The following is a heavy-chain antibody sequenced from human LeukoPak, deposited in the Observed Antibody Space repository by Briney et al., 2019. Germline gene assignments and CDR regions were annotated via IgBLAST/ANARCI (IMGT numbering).Heavy chain of an antibody. V-gene: IGHV4-59*11. CDR3: ARDLVAVTKGFDI. Sequence: SETLSLTCAVSDDSFSSHYWTWIRQPPGKGLEWIGYISYIGSTNYNPSLKSRVTISIDTSKNQFSLKPSSVTAADTAVYYCARDLVAVTKGFDIWGQGTMVSVSS. CDR1: DDSFSSHY. CDR2: ISYIGST. D-gene: IGHD4-17*01. J-gene: IGHJ3*02.